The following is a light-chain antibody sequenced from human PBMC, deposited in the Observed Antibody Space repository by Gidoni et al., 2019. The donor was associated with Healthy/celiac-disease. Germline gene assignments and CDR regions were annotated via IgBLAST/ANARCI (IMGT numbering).Light chain of an antibody. CDR3: SSYTSSTLYV. V-gene: IGLV2-14*01. Sequence: QSDLTQPAYVSGSPGQAITISCTGTSSDVGGYNYVSWYQQHPGKAPKLMIYEVSNRPSGVSNRFSGSKSGNTASLTISGLQAEDDADYYCSSYTSSTLYVFGTGTKVTVL. CDR1: SSDVGGYNY. CDR2: EVS. J-gene: IGLJ1*01.